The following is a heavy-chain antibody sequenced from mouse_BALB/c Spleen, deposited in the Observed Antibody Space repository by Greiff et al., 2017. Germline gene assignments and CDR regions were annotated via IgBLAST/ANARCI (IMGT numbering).Heavy chain of an antibody. CDR3: ACHYYGSSYGWFAY. D-gene: IGHD1-1*01. CDR2: IWSGGST. V-gene: IGHV2-2*02. CDR1: GFSLTSYG. J-gene: IGHJ3*01. Sequence: VQLQQSGPGLVQPSQSLSITCTVSGFSLTSYGVHWVRQSPGKGLEWLGVIWSGGSTDYNAAFISRLSISKDNSKSQVFFKMNSLQANDTAIYYCACHYYGSSYGWFAYWGQGTLVTVSA.